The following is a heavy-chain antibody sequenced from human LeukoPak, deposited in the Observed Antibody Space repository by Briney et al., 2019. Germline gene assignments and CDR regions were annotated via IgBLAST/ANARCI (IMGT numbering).Heavy chain of an antibody. D-gene: IGHD3-22*01. Sequence: SETLSLTCAVYGGSFSGFYWSWIRQPPGKGLEWIGEINHSGSTNYNPSLKSRVTISVDTSKNQFSLKLSSVTAADTAVYYCARGSPDRGWFDPWGQGTLVTVSS. CDR3: ARGSPDRGWFDP. J-gene: IGHJ5*02. CDR1: GGSFSGFY. CDR2: INHSGST. V-gene: IGHV4-34*01.